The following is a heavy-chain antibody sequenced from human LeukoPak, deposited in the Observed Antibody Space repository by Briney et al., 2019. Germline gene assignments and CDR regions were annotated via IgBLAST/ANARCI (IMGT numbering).Heavy chain of an antibody. CDR3: AREGDIAARPGDY. V-gene: IGHV3-7*01. D-gene: IGHD6-6*01. J-gene: IGHJ4*02. CDR2: IKQDGSEK. Sequence: PGGSLRLSCAASGFTFSSYWMSWVRQAPGKGLEWVANIKQDGSEKYYVDSVKGRFTISRDNAKNSLYLQMNSLRAEDTAVYYCAREGDIAARPGDYWGQGTLVTVSS. CDR1: GFTFSSYW.